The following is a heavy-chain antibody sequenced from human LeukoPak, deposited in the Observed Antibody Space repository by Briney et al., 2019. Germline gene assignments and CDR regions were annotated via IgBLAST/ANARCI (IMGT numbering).Heavy chain of an antibody. V-gene: IGHV3-23*01. CDR3: AKDRVAVVVVASFWFDP. CDR2: ISGSGGNT. D-gene: IGHD2-15*01. CDR1: GFTFSSNA. J-gene: IGHJ5*02. Sequence: GGSLRLSCAASGFTFSSNAMSWVRQAPGKGLEWVSAISGSGGNTYYADSVKGRFAISRDNSKNTLYLQMNSLRVEDTAVYYCAKDRVAVVVVASFWFDPWGQGTLVTVSS.